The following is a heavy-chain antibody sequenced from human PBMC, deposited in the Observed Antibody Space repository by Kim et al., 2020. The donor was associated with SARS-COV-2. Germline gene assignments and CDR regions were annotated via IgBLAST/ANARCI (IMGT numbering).Heavy chain of an antibody. CDR3: AKDNDSSSWYRGDYLGN. J-gene: IGHJ4*02. V-gene: IGHV3-23*01. CDR2: ISGSGSNT. CDR1: GFTFSSYV. Sequence: GGSLRLSCAASGFTFSSYVMSWVRQAPGKGLEWVSGISGSGSNTNHADSVKGRFTISRDNSKNTMYLQMNSLRAEDTAVYYCAKDNDSSSWYRGDYLGNWGQGTLVTVSS. D-gene: IGHD6-13*01.